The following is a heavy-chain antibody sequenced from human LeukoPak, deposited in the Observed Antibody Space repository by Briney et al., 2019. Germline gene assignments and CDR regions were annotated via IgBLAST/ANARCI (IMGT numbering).Heavy chain of an antibody. J-gene: IGHJ3*02. CDR1: GYSFATYW. V-gene: IGHV5-51*01. CDR2: IYPGDSDS. D-gene: IGHD6-19*01. CDR3: ARHWAGDDAFDI. Sequence: PGESLKISCRGSGYSFATYWIGWVRQMPGKGLEWMGIIYPGDSDSRYSPSFQGLVTMSVDKSISTAYLQWSSLKASDTAMYYCARHWAGDDAFDIWGQGTMVTVSS.